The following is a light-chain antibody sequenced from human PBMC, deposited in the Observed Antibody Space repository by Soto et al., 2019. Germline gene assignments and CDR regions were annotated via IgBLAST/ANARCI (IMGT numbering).Light chain of an antibody. CDR2: AAS. CDR3: QQNYSPFVS. Sequence: DIQMTQSPSSLSASVGDRVTITCRASQTIYTSLNWFQQKPGRAPKLLIYAASTLQSGVSSRFSGSGSGTDFTLTIGTLQPDDYATYYCQQNYSPFVSFGGGTKGISN. V-gene: IGKV1-39*01. CDR1: QTIYTS. J-gene: IGKJ4*01.